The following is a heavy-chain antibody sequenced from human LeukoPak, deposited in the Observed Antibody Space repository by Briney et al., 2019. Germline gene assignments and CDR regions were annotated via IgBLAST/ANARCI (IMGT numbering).Heavy chain of an antibody. CDR2: INGDGNST. J-gene: IGHJ4*02. CDR1: GFTFSSYY. V-gene: IGHV3-74*03. CDR3: ARGREFDY. Sequence: GGSLRLSCAASGFTFSSYYMQWVRQAPGKGLVWVSRINGDGNSTTYADSVKGRFTISRDNAKNTLYMQMNSLRAEDTAVYYCARGREFDYWGQGTLVTVSS.